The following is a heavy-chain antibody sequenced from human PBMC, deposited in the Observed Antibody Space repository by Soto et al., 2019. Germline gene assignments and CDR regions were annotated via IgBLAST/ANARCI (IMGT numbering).Heavy chain of an antibody. J-gene: IGHJ3*02. CDR1: GFTFSSYG. D-gene: IGHD2-15*01. CDR2: IWFDGSDK. CDR3: ARLYCSASSCYSVGAFDI. V-gene: IGHV3-33*01. Sequence: QVQLVESGGGLVTPGGSLRLSCAASGFTFSSYGMHWVRQAPGKGLEWVALIWFDGSDKYYTESVKGRFTISRDNSKSTLYLQMNSLRAEDTAVYYCARLYCSASSCYSVGAFDIRGQGTMVTVSS.